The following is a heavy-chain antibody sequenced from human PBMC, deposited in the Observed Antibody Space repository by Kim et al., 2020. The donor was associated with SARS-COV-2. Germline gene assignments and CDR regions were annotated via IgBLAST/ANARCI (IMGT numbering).Heavy chain of an antibody. J-gene: IGHJ6*02. V-gene: IGHV6-1*01. D-gene: IGHD2-2*01. CDR3: ARTYCSSTSSFVDV. Sequence: AVTVKSRITINPDTSKNQFSLQLNSVTPEDTAVYYCARTYCSSTSSFVDVWGQGTTVTVSS.